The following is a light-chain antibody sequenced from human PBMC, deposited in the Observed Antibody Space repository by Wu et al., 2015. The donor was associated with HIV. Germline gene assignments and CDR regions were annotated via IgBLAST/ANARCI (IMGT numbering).Light chain of an antibody. CDR3: HQFGSSPRT. J-gene: IGKJ1*01. V-gene: IGKV3-20*01. CDR2: GAS. CDR1: QSFSSNS. Sequence: EIVLTQSPGTLSLSPGERATLSCRASQSFSSNSLAWYQQKPGQAPRLLIYGASSRATGIPDRFSGSGSGTDFTLTISRLEREDFAVYYCHQFGSSPRTFGQGTKVEIK.